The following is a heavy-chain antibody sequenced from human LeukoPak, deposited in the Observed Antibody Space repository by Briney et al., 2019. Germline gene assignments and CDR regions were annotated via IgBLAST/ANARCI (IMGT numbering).Heavy chain of an antibody. Sequence: PSETLSLTCTVSGYSISSGYYWGWIRQPPGKGLEWIGSIYHSGSTYYNPSLKSRVTISVDTSKNQFSLKLSSVTAADTAVYYCARDYGSGYYWGQGTLVTVSS. V-gene: IGHV4-38-2*02. D-gene: IGHD3-10*01. CDR1: GYSISSGYY. J-gene: IGHJ4*02. CDR3: ARDYGSGYY. CDR2: IYHSGST.